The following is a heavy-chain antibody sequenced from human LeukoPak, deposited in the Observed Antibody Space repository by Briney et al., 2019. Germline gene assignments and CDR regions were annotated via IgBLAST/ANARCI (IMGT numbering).Heavy chain of an antibody. D-gene: IGHD1-14*01. CDR2: IKDDGSEK. Sequence: SGGALRLSRVGSGFTLCFYLMTWVRQAPGKGLEWVANIKDDGSEKYSVDSVKGRFTISRDNAKNLLYLQMSSLRAEDTAVYYCARARIDYWGQGTLVTVSS. J-gene: IGHJ4*02. V-gene: IGHV3-7*04. CDR1: GFTLCFYL. CDR3: ARARIDY.